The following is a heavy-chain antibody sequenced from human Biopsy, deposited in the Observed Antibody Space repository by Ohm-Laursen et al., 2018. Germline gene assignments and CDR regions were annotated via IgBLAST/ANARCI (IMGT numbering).Heavy chain of an antibody. D-gene: IGHD3-22*01. J-gene: IGHJ4*02. Sequence: SLRLSCAASGFGVNTYGMHWVRQGPGKGLEWVSVISSDGTKELYADSMEGRFTISRDNSRNTLFLQMNSLKAEDTAVYYCAKDRFPYTSGYSSVFEYWGQGTLVTVSS. CDR3: AKDRFPYTSGYSSVFEY. CDR1: GFGVNTYG. V-gene: IGHV3-30*18. CDR2: ISSDGTKE.